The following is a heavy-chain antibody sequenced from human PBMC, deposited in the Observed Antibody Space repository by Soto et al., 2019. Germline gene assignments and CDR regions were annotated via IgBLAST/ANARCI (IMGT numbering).Heavy chain of an antibody. Sequence: QIQLQESGPGLVKSSGTLSLTCTVSGDSITNSDWWSWVRQSPGKGLEWIAEIHHSGATNYNPSLRSRVTISVDKSTNHLFLKVRSLTAADTAVYYCVRNGYYCLDIWGQGTTVTVSS. CDR1: GDSITNSDW. CDR3: VRNGYYCLDI. CDR2: IHHSGAT. V-gene: IGHV4-4*02. J-gene: IGHJ6*02.